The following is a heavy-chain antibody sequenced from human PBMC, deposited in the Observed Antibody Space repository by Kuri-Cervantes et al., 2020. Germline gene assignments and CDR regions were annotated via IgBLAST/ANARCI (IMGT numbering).Heavy chain of an antibody. CDR2: ISGSGGST. Sequence: GESLKISCAASGFTFSSYAMSWVRQAPGKGLEWVSAISGSGGSTYYADSVKGRFTISRDNAKNSLYLQMNSLRAEDTAVYYCAREVDTAMVGYGMDVWGQGTTVTVSS. CDR1: GFTFSSYA. CDR3: AREVDTAMVGYGMDV. V-gene: IGHV3-23*01. D-gene: IGHD5-18*01. J-gene: IGHJ6*02.